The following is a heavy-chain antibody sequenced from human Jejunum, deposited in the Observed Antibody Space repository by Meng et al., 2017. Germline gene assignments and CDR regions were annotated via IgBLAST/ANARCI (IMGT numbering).Heavy chain of an antibody. CDR1: GGSFGTYY. CDR2: INRSGST. Sequence: HVQLQKWGAGLLKPSEPLSLTCAVNGGSFGTYYWTWFRQSPEKGLEWIGEINRSGSTSSNPSLKSRVAISMDTSKNQFFLRLDSVTAADTAVYYCARGRSIDFRLAKYDYWGQGTLVTVSS. J-gene: IGHJ4*02. CDR3: ARGRSIDFRLAKYDY. V-gene: IGHV4-34*01. D-gene: IGHD3-3*01.